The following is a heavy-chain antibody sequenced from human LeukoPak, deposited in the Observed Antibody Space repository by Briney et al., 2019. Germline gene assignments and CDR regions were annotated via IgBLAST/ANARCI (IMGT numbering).Heavy chain of an antibody. V-gene: IGHV3-30*02. CDR1: GFTFSSYA. CDR2: IRYDGSNE. D-gene: IGHD1-26*01. Sequence: GGSLRLSCAASGFTFSSYAMHWVRQAPGKGLEWVAFIRYDGSNEYYADSVKGRLTISRDNSKNTLYLQMNSLRAEDTAVYYCAKSRGPLYYFDYWGQGTLVTVSS. CDR3: AKSRGPLYYFDY. J-gene: IGHJ4*02.